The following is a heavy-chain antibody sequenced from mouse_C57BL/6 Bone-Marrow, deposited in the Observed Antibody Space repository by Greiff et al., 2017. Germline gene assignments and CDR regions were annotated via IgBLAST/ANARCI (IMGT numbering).Heavy chain of an antibody. J-gene: IGHJ4*01. V-gene: IGHV14-4*01. CDR1: GFNIKDDY. Sequence: EVKLMESGAELVRPGASVKLSCTASGFNIKDDYMHWVKQRPEQGLEWIGWIDPENGDTEYASKFQGKATITADTSSNTAYLQLSSLTSEDTAVYYCTTLRSLMDYWGQGTSVTVSS. CDR3: TTLRSLMDY. D-gene: IGHD1-1*01. CDR2: IDPENGDT.